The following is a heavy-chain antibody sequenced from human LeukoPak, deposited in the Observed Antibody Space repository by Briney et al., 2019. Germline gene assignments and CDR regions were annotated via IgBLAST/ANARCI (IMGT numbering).Heavy chain of an antibody. CDR1: GYTFTGYY. D-gene: IGHD3-9*01. Sequence: ASVKVSCKASGYTFTGYYMHWVRQAPGQGLEWMGRINPNSGGTNYAQKFQGRVTMTRDTSIGTAYMELSRLRSDDTAVYYCARSYDILTGLDYWGQGTLVTVSS. CDR2: INPNSGGT. V-gene: IGHV1-2*06. J-gene: IGHJ4*02. CDR3: ARSYDILTGLDY.